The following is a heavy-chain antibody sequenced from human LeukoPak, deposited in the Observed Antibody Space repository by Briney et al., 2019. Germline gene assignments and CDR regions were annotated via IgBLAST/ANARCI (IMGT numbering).Heavy chain of an antibody. V-gene: IGHV3-23*01. D-gene: IGHD2-21*02. Sequence: GGSLRLSCAAPGFTFSSYAMSWVRQAPGKGLEWVSAISGSGGSTYYADSVKGRFTISRDNSKNTLYLQMNSLRAEDTAVYYCAEAYCGGDCSLPSDYWGQGTLVTVSS. J-gene: IGHJ4*02. CDR1: GFTFSSYA. CDR2: ISGSGGST. CDR3: AEAYCGGDCSLPSDY.